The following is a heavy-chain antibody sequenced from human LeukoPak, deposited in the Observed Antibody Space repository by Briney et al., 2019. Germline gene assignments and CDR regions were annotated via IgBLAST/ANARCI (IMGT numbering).Heavy chain of an antibody. CDR2: ISAYNGNT. D-gene: IGHD3-22*01. CDR3: ARVLPSYYETRGYPDAFDI. V-gene: IGHV1-18*01. Sequence: GASVKVSCKASGYTFTSYGISWVRQAPGQGLEWMGWISAYNGNTNYAQKLQDRLTMTTDTSTSTAYLELRSLRSDDTAVYFCARVLPSYYETRGYPDAFDIWGQGTMVTVSS. CDR1: GYTFTSYG. J-gene: IGHJ3*02.